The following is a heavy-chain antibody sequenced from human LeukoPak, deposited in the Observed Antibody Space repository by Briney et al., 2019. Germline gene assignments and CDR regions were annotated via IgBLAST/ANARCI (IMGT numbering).Heavy chain of an antibody. CDR2: ISGSGGST. Sequence: GGSLRLSCAASGFTFSSYGMSWVRQAPGKGLEWVSAISGSGGSTYYADSVKGRFTISRDSSKNTMYLQMNSLRVEDTAMYYCGRDVGPWGQGTLVTVSS. V-gene: IGHV3-23*01. CDR3: GRDVGP. J-gene: IGHJ5*02. CDR1: GFTFSSYG.